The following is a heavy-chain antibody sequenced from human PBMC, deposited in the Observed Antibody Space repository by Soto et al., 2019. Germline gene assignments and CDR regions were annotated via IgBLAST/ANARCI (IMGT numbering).Heavy chain of an antibody. J-gene: IGHJ4*02. D-gene: IGHD6-6*01. CDR1: GGSFSGYY. CDR3: ARGNDSSIDY. CDR2: INHSGST. Sequence: PSETLSLTCAVYGGSFSGYYWSWIRQPPGKGLEWIGEINHSGSTNYNPSLKSRVTISVDTSKNQFSLKLSSVTAADTAVYYCARGNDSSIDYWGQGTLVTVSS. V-gene: IGHV4-34*01.